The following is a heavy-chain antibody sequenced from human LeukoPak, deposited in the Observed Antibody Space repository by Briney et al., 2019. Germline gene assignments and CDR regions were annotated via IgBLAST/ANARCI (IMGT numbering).Heavy chain of an antibody. J-gene: IGHJ4*02. V-gene: IGHV1-2*02. D-gene: IGHD6-13*01. Sequence: NSGGTNYAQKFQGRVTMTRDTSISTAYMELSRLRSDDTAVYYCARTVTGIAAAGPGGDYWGQGTLVTVSS. CDR2: NSGGT. CDR3: ARTVTGIAAAGPGGDY.